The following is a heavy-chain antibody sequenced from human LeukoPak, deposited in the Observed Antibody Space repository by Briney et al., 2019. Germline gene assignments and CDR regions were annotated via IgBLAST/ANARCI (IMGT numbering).Heavy chain of an antibody. Sequence: GGSLRLSCAASGFTFSDYYMSWIRQAPGKGLEWVSSISSSSSYIYYADSVKGRFTISRDNAKNSLYLQMNSLRAEDTAVYYCARVYCSSTSCYRTDYYMDVWGKGTTVTVSS. D-gene: IGHD2-2*02. CDR3: ARVYCSSTSCYRTDYYMDV. V-gene: IGHV3-11*06. CDR2: ISSSSSYI. CDR1: GFTFSDYY. J-gene: IGHJ6*03.